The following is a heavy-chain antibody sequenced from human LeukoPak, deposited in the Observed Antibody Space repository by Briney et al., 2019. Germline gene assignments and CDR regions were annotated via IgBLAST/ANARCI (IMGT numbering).Heavy chain of an antibody. CDR2: ISGSGGST. Sequence: GGSLRLSCAASGFTFSSYAMSWVRQAPGKGLEWVSAISGSGGSTYYADSVKGRFTISRDNSKNTLYLQMNSLRAEDTAVYYCVKQGYCSSTSCYDWGGFSDYWGQGTLVTVSS. CDR3: VKQGYCSSTSCYDWGGFSDY. V-gene: IGHV3-23*01. CDR1: GFTFSSYA. J-gene: IGHJ4*02. D-gene: IGHD2-2*01.